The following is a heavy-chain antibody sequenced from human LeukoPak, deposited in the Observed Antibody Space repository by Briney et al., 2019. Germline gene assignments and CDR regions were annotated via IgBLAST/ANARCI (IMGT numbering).Heavy chain of an antibody. CDR2: ISYDGRNQ. V-gene: IGHV3-30*04. Sequence: GGSLRLSCGGSGLTFSNHAMHWVRQAPGKGLEWVAVISYDGRNQYYADSVKGRFTISRDNSANTLYLQTNSLRTEDTAVYRCARESYGNYYYDFWGQGALVTVSS. CDR3: ARESYGNYYYDF. J-gene: IGHJ4*02. CDR1: GLTFSNHA. D-gene: IGHD4-11*01.